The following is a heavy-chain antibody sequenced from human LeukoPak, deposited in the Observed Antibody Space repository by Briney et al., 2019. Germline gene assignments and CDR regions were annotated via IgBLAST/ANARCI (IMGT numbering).Heavy chain of an antibody. Sequence: PGRSLSLSCAASGFTFSSYAMHWVRQAPGKGLEWVAVISYDGSNKYYADSVKGRFTISRDNSKNTLYLQMNSLRAEDTAVYYCAREIFLEWLTFFDYWGQGTLVTVSS. V-gene: IGHV3-30-3*01. D-gene: IGHD3-3*01. CDR2: ISYDGSNK. CDR3: AREIFLEWLTFFDY. J-gene: IGHJ4*02. CDR1: GFTFSSYA.